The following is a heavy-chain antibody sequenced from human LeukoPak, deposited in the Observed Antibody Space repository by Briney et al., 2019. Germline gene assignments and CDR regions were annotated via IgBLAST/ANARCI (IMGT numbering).Heavy chain of an antibody. V-gene: IGHV3-23*01. J-gene: IGHJ4*02. D-gene: IGHD6-19*01. CDR1: GFTFSSYA. Sequence: GGSLRLSCAASGFTFSSYAMSWVRQAPEKGLEWVSSISGSGGSKWFADSVKGRFTISRDNSENTLYLQMNRLRAEDTALYYCAKESSVAGAGLLDYWGQGTLVTVSS. CDR3: AKESSVAGAGLLDY. CDR2: ISGSGGSK.